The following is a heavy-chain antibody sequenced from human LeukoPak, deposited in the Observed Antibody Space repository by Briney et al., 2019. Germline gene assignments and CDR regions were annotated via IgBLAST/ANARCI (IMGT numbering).Heavy chain of an antibody. Sequence: ASVKVSCKASGYTLTELSMHWVRQAPGKGREWMRDFDPEDGETIYAQKFQGRVTMTEDTSTDTAYMELSSLRSEDTAVYYCATCKEWCRHFDYWGQGTLVTVSS. D-gene: IGHD2-8*01. CDR2: FDPEDGET. V-gene: IGHV1-24*01. CDR3: ATCKEWCRHFDY. J-gene: IGHJ4*02. CDR1: GYTLTELS.